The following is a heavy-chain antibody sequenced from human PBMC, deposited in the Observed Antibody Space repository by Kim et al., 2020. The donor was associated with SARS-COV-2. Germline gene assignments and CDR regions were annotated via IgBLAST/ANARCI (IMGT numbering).Heavy chain of an antibody. CDR3: ARSITIFGVVITFDY. D-gene: IGHD3-3*01. V-gene: IGHV4-4*02. Sequence: SETLSLTCAVSGGSISSSNWWSWVRQPPGKGLEWIGEIYHSGSTNYNPSPKSRVTISVDKSKNQFSLKLSSVTAADTAVYYCARSITIFGVVITFDYWGQGTLVTVSS. CDR1: GGSISSSNW. CDR2: IYHSGST. J-gene: IGHJ4*02.